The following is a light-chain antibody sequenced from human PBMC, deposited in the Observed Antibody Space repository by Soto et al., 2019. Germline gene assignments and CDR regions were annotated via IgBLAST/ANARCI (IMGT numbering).Light chain of an antibody. CDR1: QSISSY. V-gene: IGKV1-39*01. CDR2: AAS. CDR3: QQSYSTPRT. Sequence: DIQMTQSPSSLSASVGDRVTINCRASQSISSYLNWYQQKPGKAPKLLIYAASSLKSGVPSRFSGSGSGTDFTLTISSLQPEDFATYYCQQSYSTPRTFGQGTKVEIK. J-gene: IGKJ1*01.